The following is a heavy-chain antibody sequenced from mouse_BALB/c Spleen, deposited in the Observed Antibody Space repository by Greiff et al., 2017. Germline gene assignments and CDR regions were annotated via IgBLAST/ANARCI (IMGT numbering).Heavy chain of an antibody. J-gene: IGHJ3*01. CDR2: IWAGGST. CDR3: ARELTTATAWFAY. D-gene: IGHD1-2*01. V-gene: IGHV2-9*02. Sequence: VQLKESGPGLVAPSQSLSITCTVSGFSLTSYGVHWVRQPPGKGLEWLGVIWAGGSTNYNSALMSRLSISKDNSKSQVFLKMNSLQTDDTAMYYCARELTTATAWFAYWGQGTLVTVSA. CDR1: GFSLTSYG.